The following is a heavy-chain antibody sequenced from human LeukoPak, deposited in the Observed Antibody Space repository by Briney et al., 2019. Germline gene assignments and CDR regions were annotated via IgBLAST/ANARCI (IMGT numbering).Heavy chain of an antibody. Sequence: WASVKVSCKASGYTFTSYDINWVRQATGQGLEWMGWMNPNSGNTGYAQKFQGRVTMTRNTSISTAYMELSSLRSEDTAVYYCASATIRRAARRRYYYYMDVWGKGTTVTVSS. V-gene: IGHV1-8*01. CDR3: ASATIRRAARRRYYYYMDV. J-gene: IGHJ6*03. CDR1: GYTFTSYD. CDR2: MNPNSGNT. D-gene: IGHD6-6*01.